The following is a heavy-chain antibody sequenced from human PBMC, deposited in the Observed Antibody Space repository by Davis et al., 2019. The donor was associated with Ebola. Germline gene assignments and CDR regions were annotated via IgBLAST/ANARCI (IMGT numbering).Heavy chain of an antibody. Sequence: GESLKISCAASGFTFSSYGMHWVRQAPGKGLEWVAVISYDGSNKYYADSVKGRFTISRDNSKNTLYLQMNSLRAEDTAVYYCAKGGYYDSSGDAFDIWGQGTLVTVSS. CDR2: ISYDGSNK. CDR3: AKGGYYDSSGDAFDI. V-gene: IGHV3-30*18. D-gene: IGHD3-22*01. CDR1: GFTFSSYG. J-gene: IGHJ4*02.